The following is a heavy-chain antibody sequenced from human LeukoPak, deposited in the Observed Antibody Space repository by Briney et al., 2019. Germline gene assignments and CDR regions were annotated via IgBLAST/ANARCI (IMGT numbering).Heavy chain of an antibody. D-gene: IGHD3-16*02. J-gene: IGHJ4*02. Sequence: ASVKVSCKASGGTFSSYAIIWVRQDPGEGLEWLGRIIPILGLANYTQKFQGRVTITADKSTSTAYRGMSSLRSEGTAVYHCARSMITFGGVIVIGYWGQGTLVTVSS. V-gene: IGHV1-69*04. CDR2: IIPILGLA. CDR3: ARSMITFGGVIVIGY. CDR1: GGTFSSYA.